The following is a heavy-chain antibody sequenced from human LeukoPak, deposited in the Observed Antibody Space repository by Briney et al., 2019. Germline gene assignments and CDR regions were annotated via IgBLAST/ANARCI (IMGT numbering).Heavy chain of an antibody. V-gene: IGHV3-23*01. D-gene: IGHD3-22*01. J-gene: IGHJ4*02. Sequence: GGSLRLSSAASGFTFSSYAMSWVRQAPGKGLEWVSAISGSGGSTYYADSVKGRFTISRDNSKNTLYLQMNSLRAEDTAVYYCAKGDSSGYYYRPGYYFDYWGQGTLVTVSS. CDR2: ISGSGGST. CDR3: AKGDSSGYYYRPGYYFDY. CDR1: GFTFSSYA.